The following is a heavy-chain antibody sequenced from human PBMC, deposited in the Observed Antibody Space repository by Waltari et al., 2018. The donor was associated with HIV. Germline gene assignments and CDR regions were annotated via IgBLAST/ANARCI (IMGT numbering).Heavy chain of an antibody. J-gene: IGHJ5*02. V-gene: IGHV4-59*01. CDR2: IYYSGST. Sequence: QVQLQESGPGLVKPSETLSLTCTVSGGSISSYSWSWIRQPPGKGLTWIGYIYYSGSTNYNPSLKSRVTISVDTSKNQFSLKLSSVTAADTAVYYCARDQKPLYPNWFDPWGQGTLVTVSS. CDR3: ARDQKPLYPNWFDP. CDR1: GGSISSYS.